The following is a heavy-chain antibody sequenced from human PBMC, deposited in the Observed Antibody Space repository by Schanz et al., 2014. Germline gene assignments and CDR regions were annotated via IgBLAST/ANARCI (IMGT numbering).Heavy chain of an antibody. CDR1: GFTFSDHH. Sequence: QVQLVESGGGLVQPGGSLRLSCAASGFTFSDHHMDWVRQAPGKGLEWVSAISGSGGDTNYADSVKGRFTISRDNDGKSLYLQMNSLRADDTAIYYCAKTTGSTVPAYFDYWGLGTLVTVSS. CDR3: AKTTGSTVPAYFDY. J-gene: IGHJ4*02. CDR2: ISGSGGDT. D-gene: IGHD4-17*01. V-gene: IGHV3-11*06.